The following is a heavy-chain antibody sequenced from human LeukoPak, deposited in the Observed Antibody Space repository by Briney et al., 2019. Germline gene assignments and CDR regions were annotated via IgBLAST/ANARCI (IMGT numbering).Heavy chain of an antibody. CDR2: INHSGST. J-gene: IGHJ6*03. CDR3: ARRSYHYYYYYMDV. CDR1: GGSFSGYY. V-gene: IGHV4-34*01. Sequence: SETLSLTCAVYGGSFSGYYWSWIRQPPGKGLEWIGEINHSGSTNYNPSLKSRVTISVDTSKNQFSLKLSSVTAADTTVYYCARRSYHYYYYYMDVWGKGTTVTVSS.